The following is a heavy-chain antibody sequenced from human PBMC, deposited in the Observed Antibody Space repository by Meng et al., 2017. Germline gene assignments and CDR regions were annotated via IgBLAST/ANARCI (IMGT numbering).Heavy chain of an antibody. Sequence: KISCKASGGTFSSYAISWVRQAPGQGLEWMGGIIPIFGTANYAQKFQGRVTITADKSTSTAYMELSSLRSEDTAVYYCASTTTIFDQIFDYWGQGTLVTVSS. D-gene: IGHD3-3*01. V-gene: IGHV1-69*06. J-gene: IGHJ4*02. CDR2: IIPIFGTA. CDR3: ASTTTIFDQIFDY. CDR1: GGTFSSYA.